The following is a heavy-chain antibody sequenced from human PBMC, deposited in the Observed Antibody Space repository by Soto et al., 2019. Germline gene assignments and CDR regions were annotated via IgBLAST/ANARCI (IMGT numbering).Heavy chain of an antibody. J-gene: IGHJ5*02. CDR3: AIGVNYYDSGGSSWFAP. Sequence: SETLSLTCTVSGGSINSGGYSWTWIRQPPGKGLEWIGFIYHTGTTYYNPSLKSRVTISVDRSKNQFSLKLNSVTAADTAVYYCAIGVNYYDSGGSSWFAPCGQGALVT. CDR2: IYHTGTT. V-gene: IGHV4-30-2*01. D-gene: IGHD3-22*01. CDR1: GGSINSGGYS.